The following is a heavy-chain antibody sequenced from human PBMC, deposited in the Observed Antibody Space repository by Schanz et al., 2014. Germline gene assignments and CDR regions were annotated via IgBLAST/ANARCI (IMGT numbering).Heavy chain of an antibody. V-gene: IGHV3-11*04. Sequence: VQLVQSGGGLVQPGGSLRLSCAASGFTFSDYYINWIRQAPGKGLEWVSYISSASSTINYADSVKGRFTISRDNAKNSLFLQMNTLRAEDTAVYYCARKMKLGVYGGKGHDSLDIWGQGTMVTVSS. J-gene: IGHJ3*02. CDR1: GFTFSDYY. CDR3: ARKMKLGVYGGKGHDSLDI. CDR2: ISSASSTI. D-gene: IGHD4-17*01.